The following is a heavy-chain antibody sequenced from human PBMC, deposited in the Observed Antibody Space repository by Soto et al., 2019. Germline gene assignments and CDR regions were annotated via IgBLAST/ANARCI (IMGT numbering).Heavy chain of an antibody. D-gene: IGHD6-25*01. Sequence: GYSFTSYWIGWVRQMPGKGLEWMGIIYPGDSDTRYSPSFQGQVTISADKSISTAYLQWSSLKASDTAMYYCAIIRPSVDTAGWFDPWGQGTLVNVAS. CDR2: IYPGDSDT. CDR1: GYSFTSYW. V-gene: IGHV5-51*01. J-gene: IGHJ5*02. CDR3: AIIRPSVDTAGWFDP.